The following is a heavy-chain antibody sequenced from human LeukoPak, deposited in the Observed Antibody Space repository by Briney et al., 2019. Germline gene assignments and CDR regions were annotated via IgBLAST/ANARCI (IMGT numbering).Heavy chain of an antibody. V-gene: IGHV4-59*01. CDR2: IYYSGSA. J-gene: IGHJ4*02. CDR3: ARKSSSSWFFDY. D-gene: IGHD6-13*01. Sequence: SETLSLTCTVSAGSISIYYWNWIRQPPGKGLEWIGSIYYSGSANYSPSLKSRVTISVDTSKNQVSLSLGSVTAADTAVYYCARKSSSSWFFDYWGQGTLVTVSS. CDR1: AGSISIYY.